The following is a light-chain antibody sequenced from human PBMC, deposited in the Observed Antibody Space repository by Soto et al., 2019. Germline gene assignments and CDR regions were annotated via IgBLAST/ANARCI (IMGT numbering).Light chain of an antibody. CDR2: HAF. CDR1: QSVGRDY. Sequence: EIVLTQSPGTLSLSPGESVTLSCRASQSVGRDYLAWFQHKPGQAPRLLVHHAFTRATGVPDRFSGSGSGTDFTFTVSRLEPEDFAIYYCHQYASEPLTFGGGTKLEIK. CDR3: HQYASEPLT. J-gene: IGKJ4*01. V-gene: IGKV3-20*01.